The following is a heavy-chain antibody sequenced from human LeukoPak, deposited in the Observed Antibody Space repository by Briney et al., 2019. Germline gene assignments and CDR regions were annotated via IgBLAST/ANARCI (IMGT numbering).Heavy chain of an antibody. CDR3: AKSGGVVVPAAPTEDAFDI. CDR2: ISGSGGST. D-gene: IGHD2-2*01. J-gene: IGHJ3*02. CDR1: GLTPSRCA. Sequence: GGSLRLSCAASGLTPSRCAMSWVRQAPGKGLEWVSAISGSGGSTYYADSVKGRFTISRDNSKNTLYLQMNSLRAEDTAVYYCAKSGGVVVPAAPTEDAFDIWGQGTMVTVSS. V-gene: IGHV3-23*01.